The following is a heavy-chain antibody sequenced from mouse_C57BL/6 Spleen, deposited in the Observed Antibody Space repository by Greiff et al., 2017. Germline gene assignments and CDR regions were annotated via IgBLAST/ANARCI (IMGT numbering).Heavy chain of an antibody. CDR1: GYTFTDYE. D-gene: IGHD2-3*01. V-gene: IGHV1-15*01. J-gene: IGHJ4*01. Sequence: QVQLQQSGAELVRPGASVTLSCKASGYTFTDYEMHWVKQTPVHGLEWIGAIDPETGGTAYNQKFKGKAILTADKSSSTAYMELRSLTSEDSAVYYCTSPSDGYYAMDYWGQGTSVTVSS. CDR2: IDPETGGT. CDR3: TSPSDGYYAMDY.